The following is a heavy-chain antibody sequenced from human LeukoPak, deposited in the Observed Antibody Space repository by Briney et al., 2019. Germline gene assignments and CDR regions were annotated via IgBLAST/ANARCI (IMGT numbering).Heavy chain of an antibody. Sequence: GGSLRLPCAASGFTFSSFAMSWVRQAPGRGLEWVSAISGSGGSTYYADSVKGRFTISRDNSKNMVYLQMNSLRAEDTAVYYCAKRGFYYYETSGYYNAYWGQGTLVTVSS. CDR2: ISGSGGST. CDR3: AKRGFYYYETSGYYNAY. D-gene: IGHD3-22*01. J-gene: IGHJ4*02. CDR1: GFTFSSFA. V-gene: IGHV3-23*01.